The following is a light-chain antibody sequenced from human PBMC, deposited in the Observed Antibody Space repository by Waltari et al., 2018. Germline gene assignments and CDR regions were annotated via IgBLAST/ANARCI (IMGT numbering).Light chain of an antibody. CDR2: DAS. V-gene: IGKV3-20*01. J-gene: IGKJ2*01. Sequence: EIVLTQSPGTLSLSPGESATLSCRASQRISTTYLAWYQQKPGHTPRLLIYDASSRATGIPDRFRGSGSGTDFTLTVSRVEPEEFAVYYCQQYGHSPPYTFGQGTKLEIK. CDR1: QRISTTY. CDR3: QQYGHSPPYT.